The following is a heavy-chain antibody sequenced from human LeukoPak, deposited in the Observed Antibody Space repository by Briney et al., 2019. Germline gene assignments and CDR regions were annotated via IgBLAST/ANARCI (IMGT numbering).Heavy chain of an antibody. D-gene: IGHD5-18*01. V-gene: IGHV3-7*01. CDR3: ARELSWIQLWFDY. J-gene: IGHJ4*02. CDR2: IKQDGSEK. Sequence: PGGSLRLSCAASGFTFSSYWMSWVRQAPGKGLEWVANIKQDGSEKYYVDSVKGRFTISRDNAKNSLYLQMNSLRAEDTAVHYCARELSWIQLWFDYWGQGTLVTVSS. CDR1: GFTFSSYW.